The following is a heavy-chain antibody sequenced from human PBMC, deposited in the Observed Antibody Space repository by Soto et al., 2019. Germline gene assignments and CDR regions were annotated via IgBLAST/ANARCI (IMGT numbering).Heavy chain of an antibody. CDR1: GFSLSSTRMA. CDR3: AHIVVSGLGYYFDY. D-gene: IGHD6-19*01. J-gene: IGHJ4*02. Sequence: QITLKESGPTLVKPTQTLTLTCTFSGFSLSSTRMAVGCIRQPPGKALEWLALIYWDDDKRYSPFLKSRLTITKDTAKNQVVLTMYNMDPVDTGRYYCAHIVVSGLGYYFDYWGQGTLVTVSS. CDR2: IYWDDDK. V-gene: IGHV2-5*02.